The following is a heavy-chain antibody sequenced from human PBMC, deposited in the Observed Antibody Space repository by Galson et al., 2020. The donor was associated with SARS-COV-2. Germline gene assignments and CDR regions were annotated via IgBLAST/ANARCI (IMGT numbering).Heavy chain of an antibody. D-gene: IGHD2-21*02. CDR2: IRSNSSTI. CDR1: GFNFSSHA. Sequence: QAGGSLRLSCTASGFNFSSHAINWVRQAPGKGLEWVSYIRSNSSTIYYADSVKGRFTISRDNAKNAVYLQMNSLRDGDTAIYYCARKKIGVPALDSWGQGTLVTVSS. J-gene: IGHJ4*02. CDR3: ARKKIGVPALDS. V-gene: IGHV3-48*02.